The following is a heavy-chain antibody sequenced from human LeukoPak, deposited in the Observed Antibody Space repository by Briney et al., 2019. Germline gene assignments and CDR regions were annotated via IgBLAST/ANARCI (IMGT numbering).Heavy chain of an antibody. CDR1: GGSISSGDYY. CDR2: MFYSGST. Sequence: SETLSLTCTVSGGSISSGDYYWSWIRQPPGKGLEWIGYMFYSGSTHYNPSLKSRVTMSVDTSKNQFSLKLSSVTAADTAVYYCARDSYYDFWSGSPRPDAFDIWGQGTMVTVSS. V-gene: IGHV4-30-4*08. CDR3: ARDSYYDFWSGSPRPDAFDI. D-gene: IGHD3-3*01. J-gene: IGHJ3*02.